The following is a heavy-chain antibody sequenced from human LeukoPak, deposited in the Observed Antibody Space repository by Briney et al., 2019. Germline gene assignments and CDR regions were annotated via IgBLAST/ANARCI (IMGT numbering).Heavy chain of an antibody. CDR1: GFTFSSYW. D-gene: IGHD3-10*01. V-gene: IGHV3-53*01. Sequence: GGSLRLSCAASGFTFSSYWMHWVRQAPGKGLEWVSVIYSGGSTYYADSVKGRFTISRNNSKNTLYLQMNSLRAEDTAVYYCQVTMVRGVIIGNWFDPWGQGTLVTVSS. J-gene: IGHJ5*02. CDR3: QVTMVRGVIIGNWFDP. CDR2: IYSGGST.